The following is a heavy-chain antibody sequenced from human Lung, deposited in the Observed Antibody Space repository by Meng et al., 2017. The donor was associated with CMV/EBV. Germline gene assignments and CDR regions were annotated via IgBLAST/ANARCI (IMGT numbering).Heavy chain of an antibody. Sequence: AXVXVSXXASGYTFTGYYIHWVRQAPGQGLEWMGCIYPNTGGAKYAQKFQGRVTMTRDTSISTAYMELSSLRSDDTAVYYCARVIAVAGTAPFDYWGQGTLVXVSS. CDR1: GYTFTGYY. D-gene: IGHD6-19*01. V-gene: IGHV1-2*02. CDR3: ARVIAVAGTAPFDY. CDR2: IYPNTGGA. J-gene: IGHJ4*02.